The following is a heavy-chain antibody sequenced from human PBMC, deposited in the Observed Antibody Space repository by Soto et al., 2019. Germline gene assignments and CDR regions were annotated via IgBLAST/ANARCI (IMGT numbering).Heavy chain of an antibody. D-gene: IGHD6-19*01. Sequence: PSEPLSLPCAVSGGSISSSNWWSWVRQPPGKGLEWIGEIYHSGSTNYNPSLKSRVTISVDKSKNQFSLKLSSVTAADTAVYYCARVNSSGWYEESYFDYWGQGTLVTVSS. CDR1: GGSISSSNW. CDR3: ARVNSSGWYEESYFDY. V-gene: IGHV4-4*02. J-gene: IGHJ4*02. CDR2: IYHSGST.